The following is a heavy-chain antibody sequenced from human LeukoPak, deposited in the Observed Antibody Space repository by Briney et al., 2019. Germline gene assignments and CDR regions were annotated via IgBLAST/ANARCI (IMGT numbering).Heavy chain of an antibody. Sequence: PGGSLRLSCAASGFTVSSNYMSWVRQAPGKGLEWVSVIYRGGSTYYADSVKGRFTFSRDNSKNTLYLQMNSLRVEDAALYYCAKNIGGLDYWGQGTLVTVSS. CDR3: AKNIGGLDY. D-gene: IGHD2/OR15-2a*01. CDR2: IYRGGST. V-gene: IGHV3-53*01. J-gene: IGHJ4*02. CDR1: GFTVSSNY.